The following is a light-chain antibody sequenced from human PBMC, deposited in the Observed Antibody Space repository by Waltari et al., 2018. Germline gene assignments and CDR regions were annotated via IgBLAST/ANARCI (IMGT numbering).Light chain of an antibody. Sequence: VMTQTPLSSPVSLGQPASISCKSSQSLVHRDGSTYFSWLHQRPGQPPRLLIYKISNRFSGVPDRFSGSGAVTDFTLRISRVEPEDVGVYYCMQSTQLPWTFGQGTKVEIK. CDR2: KIS. CDR1: QSLVHRDGSTY. CDR3: MQSTQLPWT. J-gene: IGKJ1*01. V-gene: IGKV2-24*01.